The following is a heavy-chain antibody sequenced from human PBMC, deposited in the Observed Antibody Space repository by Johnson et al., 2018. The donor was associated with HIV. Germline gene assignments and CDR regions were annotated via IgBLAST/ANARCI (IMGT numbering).Heavy chain of an antibody. D-gene: IGHD3-10*01. CDR3: AKVDVTRAPRGTDAFDI. Sequence: VQLVESGGRVVRPGGSLRLSCVVSGFTFGDYAMHWVRQAPGKGLEWVSAISGSGGSTYYADSVKGRFTISRDNSKNTLYLQMNSLRAEDTALYYCAKVDVTRAPRGTDAFDIWGQGTMVTVSS. V-gene: IGHV3-23*04. CDR2: ISGSGGST. CDR1: GFTFGDYA. J-gene: IGHJ3*02.